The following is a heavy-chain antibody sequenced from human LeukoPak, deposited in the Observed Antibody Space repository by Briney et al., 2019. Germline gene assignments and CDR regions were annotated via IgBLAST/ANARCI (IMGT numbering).Heavy chain of an antibody. CDR3: ARAPLTTATHFEA. CDR2: IYYSGST. V-gene: IGHV4-59*01. D-gene: IGHD1-1*01. J-gene: IGHJ4*02. CDR1: GGSISSYF. Sequence: PSETLSLTCTVSGGSISSYFWSWIRQPPGKGLEWIGYIYYSGSTNYNPSLKSRVTISVDTSKNQFSLKLSSVTAADTAVYYCARAPLTTATHFEAWGQGTLVTVSS.